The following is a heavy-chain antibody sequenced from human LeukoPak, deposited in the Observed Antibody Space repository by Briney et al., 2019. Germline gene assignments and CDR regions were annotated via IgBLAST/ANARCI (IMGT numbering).Heavy chain of an antibody. V-gene: IGHV4-4*07. J-gene: IGHJ6*03. CDR2: IYTSGST. D-gene: IGHD6-6*01. CDR1: GGSISSYY. Sequence: SETLSLTCTVSGGSISSYYWSWIRQPAGKGLEWIGRIYTSGSTNYNPSLKSRVTMSVDTSKNQFSLKLSSVTAADTAVYYCAKGGIWQPVRPRGPPVNYMDVWGKGTTVTVSS. CDR3: AKGGIWQPVRPRGPPVNYMDV.